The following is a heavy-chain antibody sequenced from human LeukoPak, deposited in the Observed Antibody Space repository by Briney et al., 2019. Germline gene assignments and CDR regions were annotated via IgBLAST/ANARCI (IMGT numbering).Heavy chain of an antibody. D-gene: IGHD2-8*01. CDR1: GYTFTSYD. J-gene: IGHJ6*02. CDR2: INPISGNT. Sequence: ASVKVSCKASGYTFTSYDTNWVRQATGQGPEWMGWINPISGNTGYAQKLQGRVTMTRDNSISTAYMELSSLTSEDTAVYYCARVPSYNGAEGFYYYGLDVWGHGTTVTVSS. V-gene: IGHV1-8*01. CDR3: ARVPSYNGAEGFYYYGLDV.